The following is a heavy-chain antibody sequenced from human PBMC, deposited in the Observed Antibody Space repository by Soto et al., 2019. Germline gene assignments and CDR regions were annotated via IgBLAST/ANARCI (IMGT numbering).Heavy chain of an antibody. CDR1: GFIFSDYG. V-gene: IGHV3-30*18. CDR3: AKDRATYYYDSSDYFYYFGMDL. CDR2: ISYDGTNK. D-gene: IGHD3-22*01. J-gene: IGHJ6*02. Sequence: QVQLVESGGGVVQPGRSLRLSCEASGFIFSDYGMHWVRQAPGKGLEWVALISYDGTNKNYADSVRGRFTISRDDSKNTLYLQMNNLRAEDTALYYCAKDRATYYYDSSDYFYYFGMDLWCQGTTVTVSS.